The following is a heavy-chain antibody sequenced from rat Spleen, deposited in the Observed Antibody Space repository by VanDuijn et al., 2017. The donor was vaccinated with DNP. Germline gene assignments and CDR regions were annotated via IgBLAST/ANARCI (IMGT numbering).Heavy chain of an antibody. V-gene: IGHV5S10*01. CDR1: GLTFSDYA. CDR2: IIYHGSSV. D-gene: IGHD1-11*01. Sequence: EVQLVESGGGLVQPGGSLKLSCAASGLTFSDYAMAWVRQAPKKGLERVATIIYHGSSVYYRDSVKGRFTISRDNAQNTLYLQMSKLGSEDTAIYYCAKGPNYGGWSDYFDYWGQGVMVTVSS. J-gene: IGHJ2*01. CDR3: AKGPNYGGWSDYFDY.